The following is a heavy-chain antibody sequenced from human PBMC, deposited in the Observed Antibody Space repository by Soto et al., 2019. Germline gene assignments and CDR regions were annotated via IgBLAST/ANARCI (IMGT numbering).Heavy chain of an antibody. CDR2: IYYSGST. Sequence: KPSETLSLTCTVSGGSISSYYWSWIRQPPGKGLEWIGYIYYSGSTNYNPSLKSRVTISVDTSKNQFSLKLSSVTAADTAVYYCASTGWEEKYYYYGMDVWGQGTTVTVSS. J-gene: IGHJ6*02. V-gene: IGHV4-59*01. D-gene: IGHD1-26*01. CDR3: ASTGWEEKYYYYGMDV. CDR1: GGSISSYY.